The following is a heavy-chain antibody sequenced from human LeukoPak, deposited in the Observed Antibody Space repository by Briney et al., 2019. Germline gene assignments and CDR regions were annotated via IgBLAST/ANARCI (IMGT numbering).Heavy chain of an antibody. CDR1: GGTFSSYA. D-gene: IGHD4-11*01. V-gene: IGHV1-69*01. CDR3: ALAPTTVTSEGGYYYYYMDV. J-gene: IGHJ6*03. CDR2: IIPIFGTA. Sequence: ASVKVSCKASGGTFSSYAISWVRQAPGQGLEWMGGIIPIFGTANYAQKFQGRVTITADESTSTAYMGLSSLRSEDTAVYYCALAPTTVTSEGGYYYYYMDVWGKGTTVTVSS.